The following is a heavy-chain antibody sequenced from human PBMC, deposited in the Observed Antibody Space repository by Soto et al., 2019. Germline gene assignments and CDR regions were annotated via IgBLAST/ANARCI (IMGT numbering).Heavy chain of an antibody. CDR3: ARIPRYSFPTSDDLDS. CDR2: ITPIYPTT. J-gene: IGHJ4*02. Sequence: QVQLVQSGAEVRKPGSSVQGSCKASGGTVYTYTFSWVRQAPGPGLEWMGSITPIYPTTNYAEKFQGRLTVTADGSTNTAYMELNSLTSDDTAVYYCARIPRYSFPTSDDLDSWGQGTLVTVSS. D-gene: IGHD5-18*01. V-gene: IGHV1-69*15. CDR1: GGTVYTYT.